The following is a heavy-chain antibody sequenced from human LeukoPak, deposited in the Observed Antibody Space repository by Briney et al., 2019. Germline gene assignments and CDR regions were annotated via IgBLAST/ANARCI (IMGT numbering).Heavy chain of an antibody. CDR2: IYYSGST. Sequence: SETLSLTCTVSGGSISSSSYYWGWIRQPPGKGLEWIVSIYYSGSTYYNPSLKSRVTISVDTSKNQFSLKLSSVTAADTAVYYCARHAGGAFDIWGQGTMVSVSS. D-gene: IGHD3-16*01. CDR3: ARHAGGAFDI. CDR1: GGSISSSSYY. V-gene: IGHV4-39*01. J-gene: IGHJ3*02.